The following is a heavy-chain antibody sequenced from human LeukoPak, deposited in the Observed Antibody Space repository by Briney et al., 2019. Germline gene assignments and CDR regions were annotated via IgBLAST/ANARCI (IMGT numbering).Heavy chain of an antibody. V-gene: IGHV6-1*01. Sequence: SETLSLTCAISGDSVSTNSAAWNWSRQSPSRGVEWLGRKYYAYKWYQDYAVSVKSRIAITPDTSKNQFSLQLHSVTPEDTAVYYCARAIAVAASYTYYFDYWGQGTLVTFSS. CDR1: GDSVSTNSAA. CDR2: KYYAYKWYQ. D-gene: IGHD6-19*01. CDR3: ARAIAVAASYTYYFDY. J-gene: IGHJ4*02.